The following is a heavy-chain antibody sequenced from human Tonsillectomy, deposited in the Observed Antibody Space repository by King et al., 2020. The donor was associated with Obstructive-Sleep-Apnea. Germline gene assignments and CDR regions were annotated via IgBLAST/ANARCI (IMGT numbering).Heavy chain of an antibody. D-gene: IGHD5-18*01. J-gene: IGHJ5*02. Sequence: VQLQESGPGLVKPSQTLSLTCSVSGGSVSSDGHYWNWIRQHPGKGLEWIGCVDYSGNTYYTSSLNSRLTMSLDTPRNQISLRRTSVTAADTAVYFCAKNRAYSSEPGFDPWGQGTLVTVSS. CDR3: AKNRAYSSEPGFDP. V-gene: IGHV4-31*03. CDR1: GGSVSSDGHY. CDR2: VDYSGNT.